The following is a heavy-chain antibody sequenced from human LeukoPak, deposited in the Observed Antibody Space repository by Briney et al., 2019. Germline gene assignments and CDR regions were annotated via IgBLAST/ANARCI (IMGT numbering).Heavy chain of an antibody. V-gene: IGHV3-7*01. D-gene: IGHD5-18*01. CDR3: ARIQLWLRGSFDY. Sequence: GGSLRLSCAASGFTVSSNYMSWVRQAPGKGLEWVANIKQDGSEKSYVVSVKGRFTISRDNAKNSLYLQMNSLRAEDTAVYYCARIQLWLRGSFDYWGQGTLVTVSS. CDR2: IKQDGSEK. CDR1: GFTVSSNY. J-gene: IGHJ4*02.